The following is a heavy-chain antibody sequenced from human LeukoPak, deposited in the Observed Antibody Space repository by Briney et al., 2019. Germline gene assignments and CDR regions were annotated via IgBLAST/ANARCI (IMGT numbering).Heavy chain of an antibody. Sequence: GESLKISCKASGYSFSNYWIGWVRQVPGKGLEWMGIVYPRDSDTRYSPSFQGQVTISADKSISTAYLQWSSLKASDTAMYYCARRYYGSGSYYNWFDPWGQGTLVTVSS. CDR2: VYPRDSDT. V-gene: IGHV5-51*01. D-gene: IGHD3-10*01. CDR1: GYSFSNYW. CDR3: ARRYYGSGSYYNWFDP. J-gene: IGHJ5*02.